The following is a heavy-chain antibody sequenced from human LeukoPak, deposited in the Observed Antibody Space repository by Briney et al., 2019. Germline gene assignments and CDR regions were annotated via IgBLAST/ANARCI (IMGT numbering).Heavy chain of an antibody. CDR1: GYTFTGYY. CDR3: ARGRLGSAYYDFWSGYSDSNWFDP. D-gene: IGHD3-3*01. J-gene: IGHJ5*02. V-gene: IGHV1-8*03. Sequence: ASVKVSCKASGYTFTGYYMHWVRQATGQGLEWMGWMNPNSGNTGYAQKFQGRVTITRNTSISTAYMELSSLRSEDTAVYYCARGRLGSAYYDFWSGYSDSNWFDPWGQGTLVTVSS. CDR2: MNPNSGNT.